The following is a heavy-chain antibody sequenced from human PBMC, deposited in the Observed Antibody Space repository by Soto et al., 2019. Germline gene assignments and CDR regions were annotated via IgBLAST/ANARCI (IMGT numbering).Heavy chain of an antibody. CDR2: IYYSGST. V-gene: IGHV4-30-4*01. CDR3: ARVPSPFDYYYAMDV. Sequence: KPSETLSLTCTVSGGSISSGDYYWSWIRQPPGKGLEWIGYIYYSGSTYYNPSLKSRVTMSLDTSENQFSLKLNSLTDADTAVYYCARVPSPFDYYYAMDVWGQGTTVTVSS. D-gene: IGHD3-16*01. J-gene: IGHJ6*02. CDR1: GGSISSGDYY.